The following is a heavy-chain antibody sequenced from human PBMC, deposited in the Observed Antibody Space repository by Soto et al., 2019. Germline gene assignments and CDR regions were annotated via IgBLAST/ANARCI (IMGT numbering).Heavy chain of an antibody. J-gene: IGHJ6*03. Sequence: PSETLSLTCTVSGGSINNFYWSWIRQPPGKGLEWIGYSYYTGSTNYNPSLKSRVTISIDTSKNQFSLKLNSVTAADTAVYYCARRFSSSYCIGGTCYPYDSMDAWGKGTTVT. V-gene: IGHV4-59*08. D-gene: IGHD2-15*01. CDR1: GGSINNFY. CDR2: SYYTGST. CDR3: ARRFSSSYCIGGTCYPYDSMDA.